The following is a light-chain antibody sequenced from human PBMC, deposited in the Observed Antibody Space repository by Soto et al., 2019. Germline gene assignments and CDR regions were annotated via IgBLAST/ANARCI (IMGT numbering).Light chain of an antibody. V-gene: IGLV2-14*01. CDR2: EVT. J-gene: IGLJ1*01. CDR3: SSHTSGDTRV. Sequence: QSVLTQPASVSGSPGQSIAISCPGTSSDVGGYDYVSWYQQHPDKAPKLIIYEVTKRPSGVSNRFSGSKSGNTASLTVSGLQPDDEADYYCSSHTSGDTRVFGSGTKVTVL. CDR1: SSDVGGYDY.